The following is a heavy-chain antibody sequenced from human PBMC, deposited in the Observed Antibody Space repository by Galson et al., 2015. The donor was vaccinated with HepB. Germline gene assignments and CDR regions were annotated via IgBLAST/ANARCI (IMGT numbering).Heavy chain of an antibody. CDR3: VRPHSGYDPFHH. V-gene: IGHV3-30*04. D-gene: IGHD5-12*01. J-gene: IGHJ4*02. Sequence: SLRLSXXXSGFTFXKFAMHWVRQAPDKGLEXVXAVSYDGNNQYYADSVKGRFTISRDNSQNTLXLQMNSLRGDDTAVYYCVRPHSGYDPFHHWGLGTLVSVSS. CDR1: GFTFXKFA. CDR2: VSYDGNNQ.